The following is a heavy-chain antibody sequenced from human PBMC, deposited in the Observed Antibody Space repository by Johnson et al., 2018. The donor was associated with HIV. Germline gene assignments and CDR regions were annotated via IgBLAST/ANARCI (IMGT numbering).Heavy chain of an antibody. D-gene: IGHD3-22*01. Sequence: VQVVESGGRVVRPGGSLRLSCAASGFTFDDYGMSWVRQAPGKGLEWVSGINWNGGSTGYAGSVKGRFTISREHAKNSLYLQMNSLRPEDTALYYCARATYYYDTTGYLTRPRAFDLWGQGTMVTVSS. CDR1: GFTFDDYG. V-gene: IGHV3-20*04. J-gene: IGHJ3*01. CDR2: INWNGGST. CDR3: ARATYYYDTTGYLTRPRAFDL.